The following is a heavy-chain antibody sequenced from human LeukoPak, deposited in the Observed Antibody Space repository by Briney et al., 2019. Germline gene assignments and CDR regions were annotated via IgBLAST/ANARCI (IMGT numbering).Heavy chain of an antibody. CDR3: ATGGKPDKSIDY. D-gene: IGHD1-14*01. CDR2: INHSGST. CDR1: GASFSVYY. J-gene: IGHJ4*02. Sequence: SETLSLTCAVYGASFSVYYWSWIRQPPGKGREWSGEINHSGSTNYNPPLKSAVTISVDTAKNQFSLNLSSVTAADTAVYSCATGGKPDKSIDYWGQGTLVPVSS. V-gene: IGHV4-34*01.